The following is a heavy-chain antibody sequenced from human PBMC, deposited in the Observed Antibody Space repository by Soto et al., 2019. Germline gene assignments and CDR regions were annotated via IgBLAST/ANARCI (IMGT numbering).Heavy chain of an antibody. J-gene: IGHJ4*02. CDR2: IYWDYDK. CDR3: AHRSLQSQWVGY. CDR1: GLSRSTSGVG. V-gene: IGHV2-5*02. Sequence: QITLKESGPTLVKPTQHLTLTCTFSGLSRSTSGVGVGWIRQPPGKALEWIALIYWDYDKPYSPSLRSRLTITKDASKHQVVLTMTNMDPGDTATYYCAHRSLQSQWVGYWGQGTLVTVSP. D-gene: IGHD4-4*01.